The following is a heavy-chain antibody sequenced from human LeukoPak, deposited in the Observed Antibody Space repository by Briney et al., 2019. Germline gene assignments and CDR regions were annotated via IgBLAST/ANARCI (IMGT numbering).Heavy chain of an antibody. CDR1: GFTFSSYA. CDR2: ISYDGSNK. V-gene: IGHV3-30-3*01. J-gene: IGHJ4*02. Sequence: GGSLRLSCAASGFTFSSYAMSWVRQAPGKGLEWVAVISYDGSNKYYADSVKGRFTISRDNSKNTLYLQMNSLRAEDTAVYYCAREALTFDYWGQGTLVTVSS. CDR3: AREALTFDY.